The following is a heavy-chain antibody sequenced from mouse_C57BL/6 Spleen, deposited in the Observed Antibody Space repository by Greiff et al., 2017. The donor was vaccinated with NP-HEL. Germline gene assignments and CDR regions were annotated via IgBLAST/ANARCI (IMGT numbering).Heavy chain of an antibody. CDR2: IFPGSGST. CDR3: ADYYGSSPYYAMDY. V-gene: IGHV1-75*01. CDR1: GYTFTDYY. J-gene: IGHJ4*01. D-gene: IGHD1-1*01. Sequence: VKLMESGPELVKPGASVKISCKASGYTFTDYYINWVKQRPGQGLEWIGWIFPGSGSTYYNEKFKGKATLTVDKSSSTAYMLLSSLTSEDSAVYFCADYYGSSPYYAMDYWGQGTSVTVSS.